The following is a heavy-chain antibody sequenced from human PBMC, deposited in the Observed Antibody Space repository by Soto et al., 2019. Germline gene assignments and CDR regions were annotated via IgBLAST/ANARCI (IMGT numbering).Heavy chain of an antibody. J-gene: IGHJ4*02. CDR3: ARDSGDYYDSSGYPGGPLLDY. V-gene: IGHV3-30*03. Sequence: GESLKISCAASGFTFSSYGMHWVRQAPGKGLEWVAVISYDGSNKYYADSVKGRFTISRDNSKNTLYLQMNSLRAEDTAVYYCARDSGDYYDSSGYPGGPLLDYWGQGTLVTVSS. CDR1: GFTFSSYG. CDR2: ISYDGSNK. D-gene: IGHD3-22*01.